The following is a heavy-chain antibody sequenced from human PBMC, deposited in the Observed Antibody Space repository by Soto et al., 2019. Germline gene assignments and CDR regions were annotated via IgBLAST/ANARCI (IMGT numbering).Heavy chain of an antibody. CDR1: GYTFTSYY. V-gene: IGHV1-46*01. CDR2: INPSGGST. CDR3: ARDLGYSSSSAAGGFDP. D-gene: IGHD6-6*01. J-gene: IGHJ5*02. Sequence: QVQLVQSGAEVKKPGASVKVSCKASGYTFTSYYMHWVRQAPGQGLEWMGIINPSGGSTSYAQKFQGRVNMTRDTSKSTVYMELSSLRSEDTAVYYCARDLGYSSSSAAGGFDPWGQGTLVTVSS.